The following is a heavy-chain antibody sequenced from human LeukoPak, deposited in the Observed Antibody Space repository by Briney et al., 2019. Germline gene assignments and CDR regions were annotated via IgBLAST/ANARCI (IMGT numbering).Heavy chain of an antibody. CDR3: ARRAEGYCSGGSCYRGLYYFDY. CDR1: GGSISSGGYY. Sequence: SQTLSLTCTVSGGSISSGGYYWSWIRQHPGKGLEWIGYIYYSGSTYYNPSLKSRVTIPVDTSKNQFSLKLSSVTAADTAVYYCARRAEGYCSGGSCYRGLYYFDYWGQGTLVTVSS. CDR2: IYYSGST. J-gene: IGHJ4*02. V-gene: IGHV4-31*03. D-gene: IGHD2-15*01.